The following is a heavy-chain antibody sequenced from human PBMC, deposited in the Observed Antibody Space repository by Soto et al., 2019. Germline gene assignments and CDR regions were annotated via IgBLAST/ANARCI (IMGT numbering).Heavy chain of an antibody. CDR1: GYTFTSYG. V-gene: IGHV1-18*01. Sequence: QVHLVQSGAEVKKPGASVKVSCKASGYTFTSYGITWVRQAPGQGLEWMGWISAHNGNTDYAQKLQGRVIVTSDTSTSTAYMELRSPISDDTAVYYCARGRYGDYWGQGALVTVSS. J-gene: IGHJ4*02. D-gene: IGHD1-1*01. CDR2: ISAHNGNT. CDR3: ARGRYGDY.